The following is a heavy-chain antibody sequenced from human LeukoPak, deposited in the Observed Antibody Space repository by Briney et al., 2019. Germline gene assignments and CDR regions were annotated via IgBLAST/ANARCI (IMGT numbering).Heavy chain of an antibody. V-gene: IGHV4-59*08. CDR3: ASLPGTHLGG. D-gene: IGHD2-2*01. CDR2: IYYSGST. CDR1: CGSISSYY. Sequence: SETLSLTCTVSCGSISSYYWSWIRQPPGKGLEWIGYIYYSGSTNYNPSLKSRVTISVDTSKNQFSLKLSSVTAADTAVYYCASLPGTHLGGWGQGTLVTVSS. J-gene: IGHJ4*02.